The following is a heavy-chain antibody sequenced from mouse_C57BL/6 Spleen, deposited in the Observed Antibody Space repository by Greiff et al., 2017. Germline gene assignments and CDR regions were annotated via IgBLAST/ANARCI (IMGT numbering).Heavy chain of an antibody. Sequence: QVQLKESGPELVKPGASVKISCKASGYAFSSSWMNWVKQRPGKGLEWIGRIYPGDGDTNYNGKFKGKATLTADKSSSTAYMQLSSLTSEDSAVYGCARGLRDWYFDVWGTGTTVTVSS. CDR2: IYPGDGDT. CDR3: ARGLRDWYFDV. J-gene: IGHJ1*03. CDR1: GYAFSSSW. V-gene: IGHV1-82*01. D-gene: IGHD1-1*01.